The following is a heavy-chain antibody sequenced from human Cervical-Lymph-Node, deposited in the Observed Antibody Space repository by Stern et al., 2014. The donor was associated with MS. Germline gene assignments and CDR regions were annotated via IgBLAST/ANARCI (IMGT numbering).Heavy chain of an antibody. J-gene: IGHJ3*02. V-gene: IGHV1-18*01. Sequence: QAKLMPSGAEVKKLGSTVKVSCKASGYTFTSYGISWVRHAPGQGLELLGWISDYNGNTTYAQKLQGRVTMTTDTSASTAYMELRSLRSDDTAVYYCARGLLGSENAFDIWGQGTMVTVSS. CDR3: ARGLLGSENAFDI. CDR1: GYTFTSYG. CDR2: ISDYNGNT. D-gene: IGHD2-15*01.